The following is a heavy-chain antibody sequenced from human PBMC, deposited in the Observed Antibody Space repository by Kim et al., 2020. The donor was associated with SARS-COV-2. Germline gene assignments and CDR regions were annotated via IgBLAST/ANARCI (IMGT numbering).Heavy chain of an antibody. V-gene: IGHV4-34*01. CDR2: ISHSGST. J-gene: IGHJ1*01. CDR1: GGSFSSYY. CDR3: ARVNRRFYDYVWGSPAYFCH. D-gene: IGHD3-16*01. Sequence: SETLSLTCTVYGGSFSSYYWSWVRKRPGKGLEWVGEISHSGSTNYNASLKSRVTISVDTSKNQFSLKLSSVTAADSDVSYCARVNRRFYDYVWGSPAYFCHWGQGTLVTVSS.